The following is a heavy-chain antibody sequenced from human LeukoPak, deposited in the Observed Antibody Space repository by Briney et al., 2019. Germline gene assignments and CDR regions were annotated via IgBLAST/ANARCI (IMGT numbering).Heavy chain of an antibody. J-gene: IGHJ4*02. CDR2: VSGSGGST. CDR3: ARGEWSSSPFDY. D-gene: IGHD6-6*01. CDR1: GFTVSSNY. Sequence: GGSLRLSCAASGFTVSSNYMSWVRQAPGKGLEWVSGVSGSGGSTVYTDSVKGRFTISRDNSKNTLYLQMNSLRAEDTAVYYCARGEWSSSPFDYWGQGTLVTVSS. V-gene: IGHV3-23*01.